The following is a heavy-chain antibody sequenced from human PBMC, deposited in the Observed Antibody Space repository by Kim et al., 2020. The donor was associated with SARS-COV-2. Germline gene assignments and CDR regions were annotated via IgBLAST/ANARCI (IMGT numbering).Heavy chain of an antibody. J-gene: IGHJ5*02. D-gene: IGHD2-15*01. CDR3: AREASGSSRP. Sequence: YRHYADSVNDRFTISTDNAKNALYLQMNSLRAEDSAVYYCAREASGSSRPWGQGTLVTVSS. CDR2: YR. V-gene: IGHV3-21*03.